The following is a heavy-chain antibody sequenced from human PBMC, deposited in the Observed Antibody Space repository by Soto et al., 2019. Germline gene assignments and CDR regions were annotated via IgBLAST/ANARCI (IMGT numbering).Heavy chain of an antibody. J-gene: IGHJ4*02. V-gene: IGHV4-39*01. Sequence: SETLSLTCTASGVSISNSSYYWGWIRRPPGKGLEWIGTIYYSGITYYNPSLKSRVTISVDTSKNQFSLKLTSVTAADTAVYYCARHGSNWGQGTLVTVSS. CDR1: GVSISNSSYY. CDR2: IYYSGIT. CDR3: ARHGSN.